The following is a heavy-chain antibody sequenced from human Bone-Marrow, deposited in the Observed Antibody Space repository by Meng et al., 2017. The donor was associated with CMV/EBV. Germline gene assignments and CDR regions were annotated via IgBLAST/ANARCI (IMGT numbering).Heavy chain of an antibody. D-gene: IGHD6-6*01. CDR2: ISNYNGNT. J-gene: IGHJ5*02. CDR3: ARDMIASRPGWFDP. CDR1: GYTFTTYG. Sequence: QVQLVQSGVEGKKPGASVKGSCKPSGYTFTTYGLSWVRQAPGQGLEWMGWISNYNGNTNYAQKFQDRVTMTTDASTSIAYMELRSLRFDDTAIYYCARDMIASRPGWFDPWGQGTLVTVSS. V-gene: IGHV1-18*01.